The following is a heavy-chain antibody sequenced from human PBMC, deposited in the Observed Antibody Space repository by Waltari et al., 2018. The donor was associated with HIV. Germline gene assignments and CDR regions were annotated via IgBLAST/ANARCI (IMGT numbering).Heavy chain of an antibody. V-gene: IGHV3-11*01. CDR3: ASFKLSFFDH. Sequence: QVRLVESGGALVSPGGSLSLSCAASGFSFRGYYMGGLRPAPGKGLEWIAYISDASDTTYYADSVRGRFTISRDNAKDSLFLQMNSLRAEDTAIYYCASFKLSFFDHWGQGTLVSVSS. CDR1: GFSFRGYY. J-gene: IGHJ4*02. D-gene: IGHD2-15*01. CDR2: ISDASDTT.